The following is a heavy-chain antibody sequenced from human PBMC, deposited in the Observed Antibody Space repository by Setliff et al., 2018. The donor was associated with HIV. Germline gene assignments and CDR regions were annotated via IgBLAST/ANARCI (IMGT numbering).Heavy chain of an antibody. D-gene: IGHD1-1*01. Sequence: PSETLSLTCTVSGGSMSRFYWTWIRQHPGKGLEWIGFVYSTGSINYSPAFRGRLTISLDTSENQFSLHLTSVTAADAAVYYCARAEGDAYNSLPYFDSWGPGALVTVSS. J-gene: IGHJ4*02. CDR2: VYSTGSI. CDR1: GGSMSRFY. V-gene: IGHV4-59*01. CDR3: ARAEGDAYNSLPYFDS.